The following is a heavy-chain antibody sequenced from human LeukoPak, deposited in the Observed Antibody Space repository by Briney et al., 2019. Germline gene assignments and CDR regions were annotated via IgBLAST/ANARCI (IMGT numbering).Heavy chain of an antibody. Sequence: SCKASGVTFSSYAMSWVRQAPGKGLEWVSSLSGSGERTYYADSVKGRFTISRDNSKNTLYVQMNSLRDEDTAVYYCAKDRGIAVAGNEFDYWGQGTLVTVSS. CDR2: LSGSGERT. J-gene: IGHJ4*02. CDR3: AKDRGIAVAGNEFDY. V-gene: IGHV3-23*01. CDR1: GVTFSSYA. D-gene: IGHD6-19*01.